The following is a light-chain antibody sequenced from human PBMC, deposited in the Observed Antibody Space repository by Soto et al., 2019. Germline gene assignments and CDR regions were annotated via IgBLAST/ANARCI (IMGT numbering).Light chain of an antibody. V-gene: IGKV1-5*01. CDR2: DAS. J-gene: IGKJ5*01. Sequence: DIQMTQSPSTLSGSVGDRVTITCRASQSISSWLAWYQQKPGKAPKLLIYDASSLESGVPSRFSGSGSGTDLTLTISSLEPEDFAVYYCQQRYSWPTITFGQGTRLEIK. CDR1: QSISSW. CDR3: QQRYSWPTIT.